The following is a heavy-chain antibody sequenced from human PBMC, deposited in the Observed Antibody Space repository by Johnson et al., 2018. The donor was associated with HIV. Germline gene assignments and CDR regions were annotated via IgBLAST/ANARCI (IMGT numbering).Heavy chain of an antibody. V-gene: IGHV3-33*01. CDR2: IWYDGSTK. J-gene: IGHJ3*02. Sequence: QMQLVESGGGVVQPGRSLRLSCAASGFTFSSHGMHWVRQAPGKGLEWVAVIWYDGSTKYYADSVKGRFTISRDNSKNTLYLQMNSLRVEDTAVYYCARLTSGAFDIWGPGTMVTVSS. CDR3: ARLTSGAFDI. CDR1: GFTFSSHG. D-gene: IGHD1-14*01.